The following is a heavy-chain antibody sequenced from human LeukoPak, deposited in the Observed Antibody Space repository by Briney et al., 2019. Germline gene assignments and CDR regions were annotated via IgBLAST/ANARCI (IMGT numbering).Heavy chain of an antibody. V-gene: IGHV3-33*01. Sequence: GGSLRLSCAASGFTLSSYGMHWVRQAPGKGLEWVAVIWYDGSNKYYADSVKGRFTISRDNSKNTLYLQMNSLRAEDTAVYYCARNTYDYVWGSYRFNYGGQETLVTVS. D-gene: IGHD3-16*02. CDR3: ARNTYDYVWGSYRFNY. J-gene: IGHJ4*02. CDR1: GFTLSSYG. CDR2: IWYDGSNK.